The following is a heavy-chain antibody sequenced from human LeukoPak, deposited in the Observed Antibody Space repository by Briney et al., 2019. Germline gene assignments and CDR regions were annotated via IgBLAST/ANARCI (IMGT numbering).Heavy chain of an antibody. CDR1: GYTFTSYG. Sequence: GASVKVSCKASGYTFTSYGISWVRQAPGQGLEWMGWISAYNGNTNYAQKLQGRVTMTTDTSTSTAYMELRSLRSDDTAVYYCARGGYYDSSGYPDAFDIWGQGTMVTVSS. CDR3: ARGGYYDSSGYPDAFDI. CDR2: ISAYNGNT. D-gene: IGHD3-22*01. J-gene: IGHJ3*02. V-gene: IGHV1-18*01.